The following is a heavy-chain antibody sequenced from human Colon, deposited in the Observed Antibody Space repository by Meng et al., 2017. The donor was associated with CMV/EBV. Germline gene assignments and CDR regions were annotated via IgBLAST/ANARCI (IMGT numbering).Heavy chain of an antibody. CDR3: ARQNDSSGRFYDY. Sequence: LSLTCAASGFTFSTYWMHWVRQAPGKGLVWVSRIYSDASITNYADSVKGRFTISRDNAKNTLYLQMNSLRAEDSAVYYCARQNDSSGRFYDYWGQGTLVTVSS. CDR2: IYSDASIT. D-gene: IGHD6-19*01. V-gene: IGHV3-74*01. CDR1: GFTFSTYW. J-gene: IGHJ4*02.